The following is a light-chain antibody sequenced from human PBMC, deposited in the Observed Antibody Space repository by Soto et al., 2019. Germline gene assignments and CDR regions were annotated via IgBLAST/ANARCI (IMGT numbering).Light chain of an antibody. J-gene: IGKJ1*01. CDR2: GAS. CDR3: QQYNYWPPWT. CDR1: QSVSSN. V-gene: IGKV3-15*01. Sequence: EIVMTQSPATLSVSPGERATLSCRASQSVSSNLAWYQQKPGQAPGLLIYGASTRATGIPARFSGSGSGTEFTLTISSLQSEDFAVYYCQQYNYWPPWTFGQGTKVEIK.